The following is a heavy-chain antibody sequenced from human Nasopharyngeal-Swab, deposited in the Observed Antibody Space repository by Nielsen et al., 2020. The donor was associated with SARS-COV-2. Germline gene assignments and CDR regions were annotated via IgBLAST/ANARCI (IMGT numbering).Heavy chain of an antibody. V-gene: IGHV3-48*02. CDR3: ATDYYGSGRYYNLYYYYGMDV. Sequence: GESLKISCAASGFTFSSYSMNWVRQAPGKGLEWVSYISSSSSTIYYADSVKGRFTISRDNAKNSLYLQMNSLRDEDTAVYYCATDYYGSGRYYNLYYYYGMDVWGQGTTVTVSS. CDR1: GFTFSSYS. D-gene: IGHD3-10*01. CDR2: ISSSSSTI. J-gene: IGHJ6*02.